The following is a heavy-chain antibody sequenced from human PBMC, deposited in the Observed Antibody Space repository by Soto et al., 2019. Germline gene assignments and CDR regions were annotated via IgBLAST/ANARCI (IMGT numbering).Heavy chain of an antibody. J-gene: IGHJ1*01. CDR3: ARGSRDCSGGTCFPLPTAEYFRH. D-gene: IGHD2-15*01. CDR1: GGTFSSHV. CDR2: IIPMFGTA. V-gene: IGHV1-69*01. Sequence: QVQLVQSGPEVKKPGSSVKVSCKASGGTFSSHVFTWVRQAPGRGLEWMGGIIPMFGTANHAQKFQGRVTFIADEATNTAYLELSSLRSEDTAVYYCARGSRDCSGGTCFPLPTAEYFRHWGQGTLITVSS.